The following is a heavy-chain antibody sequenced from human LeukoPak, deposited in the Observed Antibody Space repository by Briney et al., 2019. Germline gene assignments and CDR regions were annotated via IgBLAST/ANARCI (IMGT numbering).Heavy chain of an antibody. Sequence: GGSLRLSCAASGFIVSHKYMAWVRQAPGKGLEWLSIIYTGGNTVSAESVKGRFSISRDDSRNTVHLQMNNLRDDDTAVYYCARGQIDLLRNYFDSWGPGTLVAVSS. CDR1: GFIVSHKY. CDR2: IYTGGNT. D-gene: IGHD3-22*01. CDR3: ARGQIDLLRNYFDS. J-gene: IGHJ4*02. V-gene: IGHV3-66*01.